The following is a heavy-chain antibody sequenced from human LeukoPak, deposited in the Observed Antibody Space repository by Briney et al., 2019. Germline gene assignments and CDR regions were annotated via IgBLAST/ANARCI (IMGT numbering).Heavy chain of an antibody. D-gene: IGHD4/OR15-4a*01. CDR3: ARRKGGYGAYNWFDP. Sequence: SETLSLTCTVSGGSISSYYWSWIRQPPGKGLEWIGYIYYSGSTNYNSSLKSRVTISVDTSKNQFSLKLSSVTAADTAVYYCARRKGGYGAYNWFDPWGQGTLVTVSS. J-gene: IGHJ5*02. CDR1: GGSISSYY. V-gene: IGHV4-59*01. CDR2: IYYSGST.